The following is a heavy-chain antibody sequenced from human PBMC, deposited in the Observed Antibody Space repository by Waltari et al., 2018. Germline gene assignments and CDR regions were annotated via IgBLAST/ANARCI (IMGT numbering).Heavy chain of an antibody. CDR1: GGSFSGYY. CDR3: ARLAGRRGSGDY. D-gene: IGHD3-10*01. V-gene: IGHV4-34*01. CDR2: INQSGST. Sequence: QVQLQQWGAGLLKPSETLSLTCAVYGGSFSGYYWSWIRQPPGKGLEWIGEINQSGSTNYNPSLKSRVTISVDTSKNQFSLKLSSVTAADTAVYYCARLAGRRGSGDYWGQGTLVTVSS. J-gene: IGHJ4*02.